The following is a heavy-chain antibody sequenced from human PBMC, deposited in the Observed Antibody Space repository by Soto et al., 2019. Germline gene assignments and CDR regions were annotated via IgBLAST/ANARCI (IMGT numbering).Heavy chain of an antibody. CDR3: ASDWLAGEPHRRWNY. CDR1: GFTFSSFW. V-gene: IGHV3-7*01. Sequence: SLRLSCAASGFTFSSFWMTWVRQPPGEGLEGVGKKKQNENEKNYVDSVKGRFTISRDNAKNSMYLQMSSLRVEDTAVYFFASDWLAGEPHRRWNYWGQGTLVTVSS. D-gene: IGHD7-27*01. CDR2: KKQNENEK. J-gene: IGHJ4*01.